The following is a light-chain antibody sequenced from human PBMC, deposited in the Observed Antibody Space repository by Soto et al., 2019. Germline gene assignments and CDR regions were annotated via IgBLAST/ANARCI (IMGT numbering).Light chain of an antibody. J-gene: IGKJ1*01. CDR3: QQYNGDSRT. V-gene: IGKV1-5*03. CDR1: QSISTW. Sequence: DIQMTQYPSTLSASVGDRITITCRASQSISTWLAWYQQRPGMPPKLLIYGASTLQSGVPSRFSGSGSGTEFSLTISSLQPDDFATYYCQQYNGDSRTFGQGTKVEIK. CDR2: GAS.